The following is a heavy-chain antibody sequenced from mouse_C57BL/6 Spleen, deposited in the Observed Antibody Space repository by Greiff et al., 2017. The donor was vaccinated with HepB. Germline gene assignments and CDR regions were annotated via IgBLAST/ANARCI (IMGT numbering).Heavy chain of an antibody. D-gene: IGHD4-1*01. Sequence: EVQGVESGGGLVQPGGSLKLSCAASGFTFSDYGMAWVRQAPRKGPEWVAFISNLAYSIYYADTVTGRFTISRENAKNTLYLEMSSLRSEDTAMYYCARRELGRYFDVWGTGTTVTVSS. CDR3: ARRELGRYFDV. V-gene: IGHV5-15*01. J-gene: IGHJ1*03. CDR2: ISNLAYSI. CDR1: GFTFSDYG.